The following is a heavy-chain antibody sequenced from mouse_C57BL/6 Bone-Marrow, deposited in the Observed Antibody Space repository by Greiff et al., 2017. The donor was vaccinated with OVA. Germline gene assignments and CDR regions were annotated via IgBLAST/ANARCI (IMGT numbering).Heavy chain of an antibody. Sequence: EVQLQESGPGLAKPSQTLSLTCSVTGYSITSDYWNWIRKFPGNKLEYMGYISYSGSPYYNPSLKSRISITRDTSKNQYYLQLNSVTTEDTATYYCARYMVTGGSCWYCDVWGTGTTVTVSS. CDR2: ISYSGSP. CDR1: GYSITSDY. D-gene: IGHD2-2*01. J-gene: IGHJ1*03. CDR3: ARYMVTGGSCWYCDV. V-gene: IGHV3-8*01.